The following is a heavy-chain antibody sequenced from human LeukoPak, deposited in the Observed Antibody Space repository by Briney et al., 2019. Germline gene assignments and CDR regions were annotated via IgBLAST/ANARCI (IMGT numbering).Heavy chain of an antibody. D-gene: IGHD3-3*01. J-gene: IGHJ6*02. CDR1: GFTFDDYA. CDR2: ISWNSGSI. Sequence: PGGSLRLSCAASGFTFDDYAMPWVRQAPGKGLEWVSGISWNSGSIGYADSVKGRFTISRDNAKNSLYLHMNSLRAEDTALYYCAKDSSIRYYDFWSGYYGHYYYGMDVWGQGTTVTVSS. V-gene: IGHV3-9*01. CDR3: AKDSSIRYYDFWSGYYGHYYYGMDV.